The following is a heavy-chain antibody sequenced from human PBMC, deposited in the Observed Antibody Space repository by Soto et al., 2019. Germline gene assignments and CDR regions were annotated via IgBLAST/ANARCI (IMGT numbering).Heavy chain of an antibody. CDR2: INPSGGIT. CDR1: AYTLTSYF. D-gene: IGHD2-2*01. Sequence: ASVKVSCNGSAYTLTSYFLVWVGTAPEKGPEWMGIINPSGGITNDAQKFQDRVTMTSDTSTSTVYMELSSLRSEDTAVYYCARGISTTRYYYYYGMDVWGQGTTVTASS. J-gene: IGHJ6*02. V-gene: IGHV1-46*01. CDR3: ARGISTTRYYYYYGMDV.